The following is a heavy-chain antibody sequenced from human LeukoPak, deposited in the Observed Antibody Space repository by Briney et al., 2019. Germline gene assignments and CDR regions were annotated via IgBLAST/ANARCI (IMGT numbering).Heavy chain of an antibody. CDR1: GFTFSSYW. Sequence: GGSLRLSCATSGFTFSSYWMHWVRQAPGKGLVWVSRLNTDGSSTDYAASVKGRFTISRDDAKNTLYLQMNSLRAEDTAVYYCAKVGSNYYYFDYWGQGTLVTVSS. V-gene: IGHV3-74*01. CDR2: LNTDGSST. CDR3: AKVGSNYYYFDY. J-gene: IGHJ4*02. D-gene: IGHD4-11*01.